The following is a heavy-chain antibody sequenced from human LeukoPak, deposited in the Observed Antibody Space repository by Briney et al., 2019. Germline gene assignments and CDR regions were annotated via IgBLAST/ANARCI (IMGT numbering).Heavy chain of an antibody. CDR1: GGSFSGYY. CDR2: INHGGST. D-gene: IGHD2-2*02. J-gene: IGHJ4*02. Sequence: SETLSLTCAVYGGSFSGYYWSWIRQPPGKGLEWIGEINHGGSTNYNPSLKSRVTISVDTSKNQFSLKLSSVTAADTAVYYCARGLTAAIFNYWGQGTLVTVSS. CDR3: ARGLTAAIFNY. V-gene: IGHV4-34*01.